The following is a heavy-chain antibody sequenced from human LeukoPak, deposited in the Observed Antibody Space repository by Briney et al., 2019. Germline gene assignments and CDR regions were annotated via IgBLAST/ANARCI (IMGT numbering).Heavy chain of an antibody. CDR3: VRDGAGGGSYYGDC. D-gene: IGHD1-26*01. CDR2: ISSSGSTI. J-gene: IGHJ4*02. Sequence: GGSLRLSCAASGFTFSDYYMSWIRQAPGKGLEWVSYISSSGSTIYYADSVKGRFIISRDDARSSLYLYMNSLRGEDTALYYCVRDGAGGGSYYGDCWGQGTLVTVSS. CDR1: GFTFSDYY. V-gene: IGHV3-11*01.